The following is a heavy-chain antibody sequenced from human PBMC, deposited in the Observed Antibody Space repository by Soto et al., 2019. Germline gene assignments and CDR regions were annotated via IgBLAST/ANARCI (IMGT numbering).Heavy chain of an antibody. V-gene: IGHV3-48*01. CDR1: GFAFSSYS. Sequence: GGSLRLSCAASGFAFSSYSMNWVRQAPGKGLEWVSYISSSSSTIYYADSVKGRFTISRDNAKNTVYLQMNSLRAEDMAVYYCARRARPDFYYMDVWGKGTTVTVSS. D-gene: IGHD6-6*01. CDR3: ARRARPDFYYMDV. CDR2: ISSSSSTI. J-gene: IGHJ6*03.